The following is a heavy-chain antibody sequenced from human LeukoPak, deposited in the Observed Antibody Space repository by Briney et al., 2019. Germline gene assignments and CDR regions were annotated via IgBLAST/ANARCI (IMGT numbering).Heavy chain of an antibody. J-gene: IGHJ4*02. CDR2: ISSSSSYI. D-gene: IGHD6-13*01. V-gene: IGHV3-21*01. Sequence: GGSLRLSCADSGFTFSSYSMNWVRQAPGKGLEWVSSISSSSSYIYYADSVKGRFTISRDNAKNSLYLQMNSLRAEDTAVYYCARDESLAAAGSDYWGQGTLVTVSS. CDR3: ARDESLAAAGSDY. CDR1: GFTFSSYS.